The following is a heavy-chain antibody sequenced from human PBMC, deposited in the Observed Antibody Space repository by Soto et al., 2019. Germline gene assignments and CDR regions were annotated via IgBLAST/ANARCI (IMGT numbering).Heavy chain of an antibody. CDR1: GGSISSSNW. CDR3: ARDVGTKITYYDLGSGVGGFDY. D-gene: IGHD3-3*01. V-gene: IGHV4-4*02. Sequence: QVQLQESGPGLVKPSGTLSLTCAVSGGSISSSNWWRWVRLPPGKGLEWIGETYHSGSTNYNPSLQSRVTVSVHRSMNQFSLKRSSVTAADTAVYYCARDVGTKITYYDLGSGVGGFDYLGQGTLGTVSS. J-gene: IGHJ4*02. CDR2: TYHSGST.